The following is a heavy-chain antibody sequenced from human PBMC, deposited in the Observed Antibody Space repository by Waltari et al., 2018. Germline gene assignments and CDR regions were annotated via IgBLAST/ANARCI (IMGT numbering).Heavy chain of an antibody. D-gene: IGHD7-27*01. CDR1: GSTFTVYY. CDR3: ARDRWGESHGYGY. V-gene: IGHV1-2*02. CDR2: INPNNGAT. Sequence: QVQLVQPGVEVKKPGASVRVSCQASGSTFTVYYLHWIRQAPGQGPEWMGWINPNNGATHYAQKFQGRVTMTRDTSINTAYLEVTSDDTAVYFCARDRWGESHGYGYWGRGTLVTVSS. J-gene: IGHJ4*02.